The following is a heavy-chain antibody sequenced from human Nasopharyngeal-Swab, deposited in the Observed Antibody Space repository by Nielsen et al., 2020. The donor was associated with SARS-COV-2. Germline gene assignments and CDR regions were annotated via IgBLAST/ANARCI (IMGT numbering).Heavy chain of an antibody. J-gene: IGHJ3*02. V-gene: IGHV4-31*03. CDR2: IYYSGST. CDR3: ARAPGFSIFGVVITSDAFDI. Sequence: LRLSCTVSGGSISSGGYYWSWIRQHPGKGLEWIGYIYYSGSTYYNPSLKSRVTISVDTSKNQFSLKLSSVTAADTAVYYCARAPGFSIFGVVITSDAFDIWGQGTMVTVSS. CDR1: GGSISSGGYY. D-gene: IGHD3-3*01.